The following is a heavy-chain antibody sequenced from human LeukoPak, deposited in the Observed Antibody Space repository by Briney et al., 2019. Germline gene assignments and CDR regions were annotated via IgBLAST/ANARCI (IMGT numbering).Heavy chain of an antibody. CDR1: GFMFRDAA. J-gene: IGHJ3*01. CDR3: ARDIELST. D-gene: IGHD5-12*01. V-gene: IGHV3-23*01. CDR2: IASSGLNT. Sequence: PGGSLRLSCAASGFMFRDAAMTWVRQGPGKGLEWVSLIASSGLNTYYADSVRGRFTISRDNSKNTLSLQMNSLRVEDTAIYYCARDIELSTWGLGTLVTVSS.